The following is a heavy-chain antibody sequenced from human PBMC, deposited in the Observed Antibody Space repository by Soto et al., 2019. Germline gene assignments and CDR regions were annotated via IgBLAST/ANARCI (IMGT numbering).Heavy chain of an antibody. Sequence: EVQLVESGGGLVQPGGSLRLSCAASGFTFSSYWMHWVRQAPGEGLVWVSRINSDGSSTSYADSVKGRFTISRDNAKNTLYLQMNSLRAEDTAVYYCARGKITYYYDSSGYFSKFDPWGQGTLVTVSS. CDR1: GFTFSSYW. V-gene: IGHV3-74*01. CDR3: ARGKITYYYDSSGYFSKFDP. J-gene: IGHJ5*02. CDR2: INSDGSST. D-gene: IGHD3-22*01.